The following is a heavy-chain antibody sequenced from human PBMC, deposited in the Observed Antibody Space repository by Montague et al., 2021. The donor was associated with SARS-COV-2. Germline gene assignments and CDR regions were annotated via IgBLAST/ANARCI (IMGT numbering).Heavy chain of an antibody. CDR3: SNRPSGAGN. D-gene: IGHD4/OR15-4a*01. CDR1: GFPFSTYA. CDR2: ISKSGEST. J-gene: IGHJ4*02. Sequence: SRSFSLSASGFPFSTYAMSWVRQAPGKGLEWVSSISKSGESTFYADSVKGRFTISRDNSKNTLYLQVNSLRAEDTAVYFCSNRPSGAGNWGQGTLVTVSS. V-gene: IGHV3-23*01.